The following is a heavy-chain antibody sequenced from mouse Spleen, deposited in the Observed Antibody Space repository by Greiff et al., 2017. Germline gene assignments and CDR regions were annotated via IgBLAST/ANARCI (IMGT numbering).Heavy chain of an antibody. CDR1: GFTFSSYA. Sequence: EVKLVESGGGLVKLGGSLKLSCAASGFTFSSYAMSWVRQTPEKRLEWVATISSGGGNTYYPDSVKGRFTISRDNAKNTLYLQMSSLKSEDTAMYYCARQGNYYGSSLDYWGQGTTLTVSS. V-gene: IGHV5-9*04. J-gene: IGHJ2*01. D-gene: IGHD1-1*01. CDR3: ARQGNYYGSSLDY. CDR2: ISSGGGNT.